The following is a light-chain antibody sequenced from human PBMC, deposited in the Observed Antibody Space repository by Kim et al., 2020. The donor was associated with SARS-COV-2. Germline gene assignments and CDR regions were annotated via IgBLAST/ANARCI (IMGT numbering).Light chain of an antibody. V-gene: IGLV2-14*03. CDR1: TTDVGDHNY. J-gene: IGLJ2*01. CDR2: AVS. CDR3: GSYTRRGSLYVL. Sequence: QSALTQPVSVSGSPGQSITISCTGSTTDVGDHNYVSWYQQHPAKAPKLIIYAVSSRPSGVSDRFSGSKSGNTASLTISGLQAEDEADYYCGSYTRRGSLYVLFGGGTQLTVL.